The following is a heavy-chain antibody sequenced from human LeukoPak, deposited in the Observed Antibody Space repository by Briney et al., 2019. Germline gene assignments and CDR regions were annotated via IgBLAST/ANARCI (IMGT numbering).Heavy chain of an antibody. Sequence: PSETLSLTCTVSGDSVSSGYYYWSWIRQPPGKGLEWIGNIYYTGSTNYNPSLKSRVTISVDTSKNQFSLKLNSVTAADMAVYYCATNYYDSSGYYLFDAFDIWGQGTMVTVSS. V-gene: IGHV4-61*01. J-gene: IGHJ3*02. D-gene: IGHD3-22*01. CDR2: IYYTGST. CDR3: ATNYYDSSGYYLFDAFDI. CDR1: GDSVSSGYYY.